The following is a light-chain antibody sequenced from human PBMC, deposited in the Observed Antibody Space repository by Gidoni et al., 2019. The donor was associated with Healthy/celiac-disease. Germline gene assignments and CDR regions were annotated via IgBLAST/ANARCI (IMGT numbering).Light chain of an antibody. CDR3: QQYNNWPLL. CDR1: QSVSSN. Sequence: EIVMTQSPATLSVSPGERATLSCRASQSVSSNLAWYQQKPGQAPRLLIYDASTRATGIPARFSGSGSGTEFTLTISSLQSEDFAVYYCQQYNNWPLLFXXXTKLEIK. V-gene: IGKV3-15*01. CDR2: DAS. J-gene: IGKJ2*01.